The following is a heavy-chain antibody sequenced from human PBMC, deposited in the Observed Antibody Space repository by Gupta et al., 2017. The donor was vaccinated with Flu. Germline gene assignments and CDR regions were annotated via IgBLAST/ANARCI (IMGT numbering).Heavy chain of an antibody. Sequence: EVQLVQSGPEVKKPRDSLKISCKASGDSLTDYWIGWVRQMTEKGLKWMGIVHPGDPSAQYSPAGQGQVTISANKSINVVCLQLRSMNASETAIYYCAKRRYTKLGLKNWSDPWGQGTLVTVAS. CDR1: GDSLTDYW. D-gene: IGHD3/OR15-3a*01. CDR3: AKRRYTKLGLKNWSDP. V-gene: IGHV5-51*03. J-gene: IGHJ5*01. CDR2: VHPGDPSA.